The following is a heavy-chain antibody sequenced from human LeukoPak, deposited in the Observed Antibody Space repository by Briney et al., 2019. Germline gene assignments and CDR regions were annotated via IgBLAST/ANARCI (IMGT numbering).Heavy chain of an antibody. Sequence: GGSLRLSCSASGFTFSIYEMNWVRQAPGKGLEWVSYISSSGSTIYYADSVRGRFTISRDNAKNSLYLQMNSLRGEDTAVYYCARDGDSYGYGIDYWGQGTLVTVSP. J-gene: IGHJ4*02. CDR1: GFTFSIYE. D-gene: IGHD5-18*01. CDR2: ISSSGSTI. V-gene: IGHV3-48*03. CDR3: ARDGDSYGYGIDY.